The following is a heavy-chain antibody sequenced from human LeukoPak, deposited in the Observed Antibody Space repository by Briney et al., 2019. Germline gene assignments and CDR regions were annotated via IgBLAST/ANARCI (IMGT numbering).Heavy chain of an antibody. D-gene: IGHD2-2*01. Sequence: SETLSLTCTVSGGSISSYYWSWIRQPPGKGLEWIGYIYYSGSTNYNPSLKSRVTISVDTSKNQFSLKLSSVTAADTAVYYCARNRRRDIVVVPAAMHYYYYGMDVWGQGTTVTVSS. CDR3: ARNRRRDIVVVPAAMHYYYYGMDV. CDR1: GGSISSYY. CDR2: IYYSGST. J-gene: IGHJ6*02. V-gene: IGHV4-59*01.